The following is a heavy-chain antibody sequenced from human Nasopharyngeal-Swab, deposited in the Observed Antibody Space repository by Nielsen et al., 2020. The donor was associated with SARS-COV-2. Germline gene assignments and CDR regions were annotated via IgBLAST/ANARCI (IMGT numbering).Heavy chain of an antibody. CDR1: GFTFKNYA. D-gene: IGHD6-13*01. CDR3: VRGIAAAASFDY. J-gene: IGHJ4*02. V-gene: IGHV3-66*01. CDR2: IYSGGST. Sequence: GESLKISCTTSGFTFKNYAMSWVRQAPGKGLEWVSVIYSGGSTYYADSVKGRFTISRDNSKNTLYLQMNSLRAEDTAVYYCVRGIAAAASFDYWGQGTLVTVSS.